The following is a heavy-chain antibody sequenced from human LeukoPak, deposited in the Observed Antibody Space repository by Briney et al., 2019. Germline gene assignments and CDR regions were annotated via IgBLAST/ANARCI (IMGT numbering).Heavy chain of an antibody. CDR1: GYTFTGYY. D-gene: IGHD6-13*01. Sequence: GASVKVSCKASGYTFTGYYMHWVRQAPGQGLEWMGIINPSGGSTSYAQKFQGRVTMTRDTSTSTVYMELSSLRSEDTAVYYCARDLGRLAAAGTPPGYWGQGTLVTVSS. J-gene: IGHJ4*02. V-gene: IGHV1-46*01. CDR3: ARDLGRLAAAGTPPGY. CDR2: INPSGGST.